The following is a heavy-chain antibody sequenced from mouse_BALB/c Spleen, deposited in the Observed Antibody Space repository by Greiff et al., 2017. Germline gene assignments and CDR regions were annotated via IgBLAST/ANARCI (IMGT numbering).Heavy chain of an antibody. CDR1: GFTFSDYG. CDR3: ARDLGLEGYFDY. J-gene: IGHJ2*01. Sequence: EVKLLESGGGLVQPGGSRKLSCAASGFTFSDYGMAWVRQAPGKGPEWVAFISNLAYSIYYADTVTGRFTISRENAKNTLYLEMSSLRSEDTAMYYCARDLGLEGYFDYWGQGTTLTVSS. CDR2: ISNLAYSI. V-gene: IGHV5-15*02. D-gene: IGHD4-1*01.